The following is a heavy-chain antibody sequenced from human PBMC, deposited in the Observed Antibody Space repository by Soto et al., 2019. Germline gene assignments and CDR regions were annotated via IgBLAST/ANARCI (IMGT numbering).Heavy chain of an antibody. CDR2: ISGNGDRT. J-gene: IGHJ5*02. D-gene: IGHD3-10*01. Sequence: EVQLLESGGGLVQPGGSLRLSCAASAFAFSRSAMSWVRQTPGKGLEWVSAISGNGDRTFYADSVKGRVTISRDNSKNTLYLEMSSLRVEATAVYYCAKGLSGSGAYQYFDPWGQGTLVTVSS. CDR3: AKGLSGSGAYQYFDP. CDR1: AFAFSRSA. V-gene: IGHV3-23*01.